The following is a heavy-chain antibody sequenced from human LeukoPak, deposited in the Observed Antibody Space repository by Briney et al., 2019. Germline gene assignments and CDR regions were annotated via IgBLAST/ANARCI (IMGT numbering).Heavy chain of an antibody. CDR2: INSDGKTI. D-gene: IGHD3-10*01. Sequence: GGSLRISCAASGFTFSNYWMYWVRQAPGKGLVCVSRINSDGKTINDADSVKGRFTISRDNAKNTLYLQKNSLRDEDTAVYYCARDISLTRGGRSDYWGQGTLVSVSA. CDR1: GFTFSNYW. CDR3: ARDISLTRGGRSDY. V-gene: IGHV3-74*01. J-gene: IGHJ4*02.